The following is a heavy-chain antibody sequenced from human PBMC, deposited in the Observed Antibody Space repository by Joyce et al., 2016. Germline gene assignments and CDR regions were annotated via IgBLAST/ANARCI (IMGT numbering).Heavy chain of an antibody. CDR2: IAPTDSYT. J-gene: IGHJ6*03. D-gene: IGHD2-2*01. CDR3: ARLTSGFGVPGAITRQNIRYFYYMDV. Sequence: EVQLVQSGAEVKKPGESLRISCKGSGYSFTNYWIIWVRQMPGKGLELMGRIAPTDSYTNYSPCFQGHVTISADRSISTAYLQWSRLKAADTATYYCARLTSGFGVPGAITRQNIRYFYYMDVWGKGTTVTVSS. CDR1: GYSFTNYW. V-gene: IGHV5-10-1*01.